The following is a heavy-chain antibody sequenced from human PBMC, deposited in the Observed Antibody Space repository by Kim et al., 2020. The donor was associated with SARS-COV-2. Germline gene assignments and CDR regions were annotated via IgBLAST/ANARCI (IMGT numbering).Heavy chain of an antibody. D-gene: IGHD6-13*01. Sequence: SVKVSCKASGGTFSSYAISWVRQAPGQGLEWMGGIIPIFGTANYAQKFQGRVTITADESTSTAYMELSSLRSEDTAVYYCARSTSSSWVGGVFDYWGQGTLVTVSS. V-gene: IGHV1-69*13. J-gene: IGHJ4*02. CDR1: GGTFSSYA. CDR2: IIPIFGTA. CDR3: ARSTSSSWVGGVFDY.